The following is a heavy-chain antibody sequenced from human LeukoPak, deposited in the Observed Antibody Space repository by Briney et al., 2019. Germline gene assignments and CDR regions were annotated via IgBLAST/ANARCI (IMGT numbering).Heavy chain of an antibody. V-gene: IGHV1-8*02. J-gene: IGHJ4*02. Sequence: ASVKVSCKASGYTFTSYDINWVRQATGQGLEWMGWMNPNSGNTGFAQKFQGRVTMTRNTSISTAYMELSSLRSEGTAVYYCARGGDYYDSSGYYYLTTFDYWGQGTLVTVSS. CDR2: MNPNSGNT. CDR1: GYTFTSYD. D-gene: IGHD3-22*01. CDR3: ARGGDYYDSSGYYYLTTFDY.